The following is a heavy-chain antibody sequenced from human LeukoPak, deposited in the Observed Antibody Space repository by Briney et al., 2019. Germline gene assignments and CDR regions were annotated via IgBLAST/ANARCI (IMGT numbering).Heavy chain of an antibody. J-gene: IGHJ4*02. CDR2: ISYDGSNK. V-gene: IGHV3-30*18. CDR1: GFTFSSYG. D-gene: IGHD2-15*01. Sequence: GGSLRLSCAASGFTFSSYGMHWVRQAPGKGLEWVAVISYDGSNKYYADSVKGRFTISRDNSKNTLFLQMNSLRAEDTAVYYCAKDLGYCGVGSCTTIDYWGQGTLVTVSS. CDR3: AKDLGYCGVGSCTTIDY.